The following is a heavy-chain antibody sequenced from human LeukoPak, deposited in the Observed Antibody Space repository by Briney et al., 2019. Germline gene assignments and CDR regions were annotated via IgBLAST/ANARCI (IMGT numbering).Heavy chain of an antibody. Sequence: GGSLRLSCAASGCTFSSYAMSWVRQAPGKGLEWVSAISGSGGSTYYADSVKGRFTISRDNSKNTLYLQMNSLRAEDTAVYYCAKDQSRYFYDSSAYPRNWFDPWGQGTLVTVSS. D-gene: IGHD3-22*01. CDR1: GCTFSSYA. CDR3: AKDQSRYFYDSSAYPRNWFDP. CDR2: ISGSGGST. J-gene: IGHJ5*02. V-gene: IGHV3-23*01.